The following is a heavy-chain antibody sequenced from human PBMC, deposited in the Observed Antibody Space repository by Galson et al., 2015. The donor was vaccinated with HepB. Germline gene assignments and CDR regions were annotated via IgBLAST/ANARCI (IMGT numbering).Heavy chain of an antibody. V-gene: IGHV1-18*01. CDR1: GYTFTTYG. CDR3: ARARYSTSPPDY. Sequence: QSGAEVKKPGASVKVSCKASGYTFTTYGISWVRQAPGQGLEWTGWISTYNFNKNFAQRLQDRVTMTTDTATNTAYMELRSLGSDDTAVYYCARARYSTSPPDYWGQGTLVTVSS. CDR2: ISTYNFNK. J-gene: IGHJ4*02. D-gene: IGHD1-26*01.